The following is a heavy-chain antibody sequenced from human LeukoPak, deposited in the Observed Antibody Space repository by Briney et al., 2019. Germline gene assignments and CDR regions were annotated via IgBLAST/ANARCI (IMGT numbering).Heavy chain of an antibody. J-gene: IGHJ4*02. D-gene: IGHD2-2*01. V-gene: IGHV3-11*01. CDR2: ISSSGSTI. CDR1: GFTFSDYY. Sequence: GGSLRLSCAASGFTFSDYYMSWIRQAPGKGLGWVSYISSSGSTIYYADSVKGRFTISRDNAKNSLYLQMNSLRAEDTAVYYCAREKLGYCSRTSCYCDYWGQGTLVTVSS. CDR3: AREKLGYCSRTSCYCDY.